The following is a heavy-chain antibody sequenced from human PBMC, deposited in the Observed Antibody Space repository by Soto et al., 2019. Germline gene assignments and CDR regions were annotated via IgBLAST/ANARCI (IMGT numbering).Heavy chain of an antibody. CDR1: GLTLSSYG. Sequence: GGSLRLSCSASGLTLSSYGIHWARQAPGQGLEFASFISSNGGSTYYADSVKGRFTISRDNSKNTLYLQMSSLRVEDTGVYYCVKVAVGATTDYRGQGTLVTVSS. V-gene: IGHV3-64D*06. CDR3: VKVAVGATTDY. CDR2: ISSNGGST. J-gene: IGHJ4*02. D-gene: IGHD1-26*01.